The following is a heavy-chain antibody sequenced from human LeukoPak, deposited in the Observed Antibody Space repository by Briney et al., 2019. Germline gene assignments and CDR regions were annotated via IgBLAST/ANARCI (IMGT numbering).Heavy chain of an antibody. D-gene: IGHD5-18*01. Sequence: GGSLRLSCAASGFTLSSYSMNWVRQAPGKGLEWVSSISSRSSYIYYADSVKGRFTISRDNAKNSLYLQMNSLRAEDTAVYYCARYSALDVWGQGTTVTVSS. CDR3: ARYSALDV. CDR2: ISSRSSYI. V-gene: IGHV3-21*01. J-gene: IGHJ6*02. CDR1: GFTLSSYS.